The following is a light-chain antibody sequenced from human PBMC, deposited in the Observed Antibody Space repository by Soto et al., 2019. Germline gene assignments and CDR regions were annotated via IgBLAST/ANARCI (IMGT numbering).Light chain of an antibody. CDR3: QQYGSSPLT. V-gene: IGKV3-20*01. Sequence: EIVLTQSPGTLSLSPGERATLSCRASQSVFSSYLAWYQQKPGQAPRLLIYGASSRAIDIPDRFSCSGSGTDFTLTISRLEPEDFAVYYCQQYGSSPLTFGRGTKVEI. CDR1: QSVFSSY. CDR2: GAS. J-gene: IGKJ4*01.